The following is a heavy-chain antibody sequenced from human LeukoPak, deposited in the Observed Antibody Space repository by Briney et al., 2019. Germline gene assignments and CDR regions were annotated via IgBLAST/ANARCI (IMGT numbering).Heavy chain of an antibody. Sequence: SETLSLTCTVSGGSISSYYWSWLRQPAGRGLEGIGRMYSSGSTNYNPSLKRRVTMSVNTSKNQFSLKLTSVTAAATAVYSCARYSSGSYAFAIWGQATMVTVYS. CDR3: ARYSSGSYAFAI. J-gene: IGHJ3*02. V-gene: IGHV4-4*07. CDR1: GGSISSYY. D-gene: IGHD1-26*01. CDR2: MYSSGST.